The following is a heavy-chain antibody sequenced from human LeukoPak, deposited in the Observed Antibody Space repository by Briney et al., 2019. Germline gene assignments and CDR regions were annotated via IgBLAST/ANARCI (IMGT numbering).Heavy chain of an antibody. CDR2: INPNSGGT. J-gene: IGHJ4*02. D-gene: IGHD3-16*02. CDR1: GYTFTGYY. Sequence: ASVKVSCKASGYTFTGYYMHWVRQAPGQGLEWMGWINPNSGGTNYAQKFQGWVTMTRDTSISTAYMELSRLRSDDTAVYYCARDVGLRLGELSLLDDWGQGTLVTVSS. CDR3: ARDVGLRLGELSLLDD. V-gene: IGHV1-2*04.